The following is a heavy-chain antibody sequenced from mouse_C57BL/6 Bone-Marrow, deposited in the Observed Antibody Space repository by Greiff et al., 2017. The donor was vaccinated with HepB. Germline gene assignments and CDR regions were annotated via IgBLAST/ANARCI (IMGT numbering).Heavy chain of an antibody. J-gene: IGHJ2*01. CDR1: GYTFTSYD. Sequence: VQVVESGPELVKPGASVKLSCKASGYTFTSYDINWVKQGPGQGLEWIGRIYPRDGSTKYNEKFKGKATLTVDKSSSTAYMELHSLTSQDSAVYFCARSGFYYGSSYGYWGQGTTLTVSS. CDR3: ARSGFYYGSSYGY. CDR2: IYPRDGST. V-gene: IGHV1-85*01. D-gene: IGHD1-1*01.